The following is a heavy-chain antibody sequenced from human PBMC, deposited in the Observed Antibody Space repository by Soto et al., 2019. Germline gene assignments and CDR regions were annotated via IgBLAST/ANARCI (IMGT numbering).Heavy chain of an antibody. CDR3: ARHRASMIVVVSSYFDY. CDR1: GGSISSSSYY. D-gene: IGHD3-22*01. CDR2: IYYSGST. V-gene: IGHV4-39*01. J-gene: IGHJ4*02. Sequence: QLQLQESGPGLVKPSETLSLTCTVSGGSISSSSYYWGWIRQPPGKGLEWIGSIYYSGSTYYNPSLKSRVTISVDTSKNQFSLKLSSVTAADTAVYYCARHRASMIVVVSSYFDYWGQGTLVTVSS.